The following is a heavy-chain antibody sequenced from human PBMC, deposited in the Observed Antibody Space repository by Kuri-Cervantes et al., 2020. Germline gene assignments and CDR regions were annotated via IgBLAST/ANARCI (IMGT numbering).Heavy chain of an antibody. CDR3: AKVVDFDY. V-gene: IGHV3-33*06. D-gene: IGHD2-15*01. CDR1: GFTFSSYW. CDR2: IWYDGSNK. J-gene: IGHJ4*02. Sequence: GESLKISCAASGFTFSSYWMSWVRQAPGKGLEWVAVIWYDGSNKYYVDSVKGRFTISRDNSKNTLYLQMNSLRAEDTAVYYCAKVVDFDYWGQGTLVTVSS.